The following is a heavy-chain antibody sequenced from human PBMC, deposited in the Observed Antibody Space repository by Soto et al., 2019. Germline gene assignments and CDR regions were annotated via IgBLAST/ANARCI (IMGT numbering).Heavy chain of an antibody. CDR3: SKDDPRAGTLDY. V-gene: IGHV3-30*18. Sequence: GWYLRLSCVASGFTFSSYGMHWVRQAPGKGLEWVAVISYDGSNKYYADSVKGRFTISRDNSKNTLYLQMNSLRAEDTAVYYCSKDDPRAGTLDYWGRGTLVTVSS. CDR2: ISYDGSNK. CDR1: GFTFSSYG. J-gene: IGHJ4*02. D-gene: IGHD6-19*01.